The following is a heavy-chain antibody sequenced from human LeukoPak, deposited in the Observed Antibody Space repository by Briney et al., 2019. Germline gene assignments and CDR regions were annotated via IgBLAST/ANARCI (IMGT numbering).Heavy chain of an antibody. V-gene: IGHV4-61*02. CDR3: ARAHRSGYDSLGFDP. J-gene: IGHJ5*02. CDR2: VSSSGRT. CDR1: GDSISSGSFY. D-gene: IGHD5-12*01. Sequence: SETLSLTCTVSGDSISSGSFYWSWIRQAAGKGLEWIGRVSSSGRTTYNPSLKSRLTISITTSKNQFSLKLSSVTAADTAVYYCARAHRSGYDSLGFDPWGQGTLVTVSS.